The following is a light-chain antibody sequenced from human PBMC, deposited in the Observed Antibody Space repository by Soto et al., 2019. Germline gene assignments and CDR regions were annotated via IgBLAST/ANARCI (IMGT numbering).Light chain of an antibody. CDR3: QHYNSWPRTWT. CDR1: QTLRTN. CDR2: AAS. Sequence: EIVMTQSPASLSVSPGERATLSCRASQTLRTNLAWYQQRPGQAPRLLFYAASTRATGVPARFSGSGSGTEFTLTISSLQSEDLAVYYCQHYNSWPRTWTFGQGTKVEIK. V-gene: IGKV3-15*01. J-gene: IGKJ1*01.